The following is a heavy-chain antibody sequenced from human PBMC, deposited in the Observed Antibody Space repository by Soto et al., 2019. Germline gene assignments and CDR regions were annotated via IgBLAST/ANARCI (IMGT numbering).Heavy chain of an antibody. D-gene: IGHD5-12*01. V-gene: IGHV4-61*01. Sequence: SETLSLTCIVSGGSVSSGSYYWSWIRQPPGKGLEWIGYIYYSGSTDYNPSLKSRVTLSLDTSKNQFSLNLSSVTAADTAVYYWARVPSSPLRGGGGYIFDMWGQGTMVTVSS. J-gene: IGHJ3*02. CDR2: IYYSGST. CDR1: GGSVSSGSYY. CDR3: ARVPSSPLRGGGGYIFDM.